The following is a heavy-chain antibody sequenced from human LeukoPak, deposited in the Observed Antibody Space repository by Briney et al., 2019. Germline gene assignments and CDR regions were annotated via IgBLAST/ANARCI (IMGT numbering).Heavy chain of an antibody. D-gene: IGHD4-23*01. CDR3: TDAVAG. CDR1: GFSVGNNY. CDR2: IYTDGST. J-gene: IGHJ4*02. Sequence: GGSLRLSCAASGFSVGNNYVTWVRQPPGKGLEWVSVIYTDGSTYYSDSVKGRFIISRDSSKNTLYLQMNSLRAEDTAVYYCTDAVAGWGQGTLVTVSS. V-gene: IGHV3-53*05.